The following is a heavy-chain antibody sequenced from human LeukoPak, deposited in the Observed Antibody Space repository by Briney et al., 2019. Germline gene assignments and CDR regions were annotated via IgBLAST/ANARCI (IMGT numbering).Heavy chain of an antibody. D-gene: IGHD5-18*01. CDR1: GYTFTSYA. CDR3: AIPDTAMVGRIKYNWFDP. J-gene: IGHJ5*02. CDR2: INTNTGNP. V-gene: IGHV7-4-1*02. Sequence: GASVKVSCKASGYTFTSYAMNWVRQAPGQGLEWMGWINTNTGNPTYAQGFTGRFVFSLDTSVSTAYLQISSLKAEDTAVYYCAIPDTAMVGRIKYNWFDPWGQGTLVTVSS.